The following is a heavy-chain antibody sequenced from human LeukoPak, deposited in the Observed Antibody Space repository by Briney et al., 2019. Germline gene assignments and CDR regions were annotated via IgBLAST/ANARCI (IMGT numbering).Heavy chain of an antibody. J-gene: IGHJ4*02. Sequence: GGSLRLSCAASRFASSSYNMNWVRQAPGKGLEWISYISSSGSTKYYADSVKGRFTISRDNAQNSLYLQMNSLRAEDTAVYYCAMYYDSSGKNYWGQGTLVSVSS. D-gene: IGHD3-22*01. CDR2: ISSSGSTK. CDR3: AMYYDSSGKNY. CDR1: RFASSSYN. V-gene: IGHV3-48*01.